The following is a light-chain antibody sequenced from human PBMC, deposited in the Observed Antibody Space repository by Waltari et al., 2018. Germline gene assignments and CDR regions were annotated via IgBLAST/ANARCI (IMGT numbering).Light chain of an antibody. CDR1: QSISTN. CDR2: DAS. Sequence: EIVLTQSPATLSLSPGERATLSCRASQSISTNLGWYAQKPGQAPRLLIYDASNRATGIPARFSGSGSGTDFTLTITRLEPGDFSVYYCQQRSNWPFAFGQGTRREIE. CDR3: QQRSNWPFA. J-gene: IGKJ5*01. V-gene: IGKV3-11*01.